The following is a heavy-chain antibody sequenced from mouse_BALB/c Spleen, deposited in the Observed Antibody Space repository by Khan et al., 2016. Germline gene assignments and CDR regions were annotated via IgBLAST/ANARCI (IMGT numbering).Heavy chain of an antibody. Sequence: EVQLQESGPGLVKPSQSLSLTCTVTGYSITSDYAWNWIRQFPGNKLEWMGYISYSGITIYNPSLKSRISITRDTSKNQFFLQLNSVTTEATATDYCARENGTYGPWFGYWGQGTLVTVSA. J-gene: IGHJ3*01. D-gene: IGHD2-1*01. CDR1: GYSITSDYA. CDR3: ARENGTYGPWFGY. CDR2: ISYSGIT. V-gene: IGHV3-2*02.